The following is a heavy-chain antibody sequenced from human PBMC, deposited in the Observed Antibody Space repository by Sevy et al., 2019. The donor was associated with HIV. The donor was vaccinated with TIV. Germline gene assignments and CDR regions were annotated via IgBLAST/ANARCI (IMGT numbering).Heavy chain of an antibody. CDR1: GFTFTNYG. D-gene: IGHD6-19*01. Sequence: GGSLKLSCAASGFTFTNYGMHWVRHAPGKGLEWVSGISNSGANTYYADSVRGRFTVSRDNSKNTVYLQLNSLRAEDTAIYYCAKEWTLLSDWYGEFDYWGQGTLVTVSS. CDR2: ISNSGANT. V-gene: IGHV3-23*01. CDR3: AKEWTLLSDWYGEFDY. J-gene: IGHJ4*02.